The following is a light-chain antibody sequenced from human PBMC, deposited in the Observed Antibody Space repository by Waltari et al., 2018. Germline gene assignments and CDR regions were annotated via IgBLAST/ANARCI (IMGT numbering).Light chain of an antibody. Sequence: SVVTQSPYSLAESLGESATIKCKSSQSVLYSSNNKNYLAWYQKKPGQPPKLLIDWASSRESAVPDPFIGSGSGTDYSRPISSMQAEDVSVYYCQQYYITLLYTFDQGTKVEMK. V-gene: IGKV4-1*01. CDR3: QQYYITLLYT. CDR2: WAS. CDR1: QSVLYSSNNKNY. J-gene: IGKJ2*01.